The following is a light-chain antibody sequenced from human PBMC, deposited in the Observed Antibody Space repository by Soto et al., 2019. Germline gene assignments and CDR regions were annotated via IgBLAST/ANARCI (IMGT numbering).Light chain of an antibody. CDR1: SSDVGPYNY. CDR2: EVT. Sequence: QSVLTQPPSASGSPGQSVTISCTGTSSDVGPYNYVSWYQQRPGKAPKLLIYEVTKRPSGVPDRFYASKSGNTASLTVSGLQAEDEADYYCSSYADSNKLVFGGGTKVTVL. V-gene: IGLV2-8*01. CDR3: SSYADSNKLV. J-gene: IGLJ2*01.